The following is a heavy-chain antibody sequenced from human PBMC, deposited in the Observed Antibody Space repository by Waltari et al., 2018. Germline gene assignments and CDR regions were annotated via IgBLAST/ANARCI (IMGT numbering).Heavy chain of an antibody. J-gene: IGHJ4*02. V-gene: IGHV4-39*07. D-gene: IGHD2-2*01. CDR3: ARDGCSSTSCYATGGVDY. CDR2: IYYSGST. CDR1: GGSISSRSYY. Sequence: QLQLQESGPGLVKPSETLSLTCTVSGGSISSRSYYWGWLRQPPGKGLEWIGSIYYSGSTYYNPSLKSRVTISVDTSKNQFSLKLSSVTAADTAVYYCARDGCSSTSCYATGGVDYWGQGTLVTVSS.